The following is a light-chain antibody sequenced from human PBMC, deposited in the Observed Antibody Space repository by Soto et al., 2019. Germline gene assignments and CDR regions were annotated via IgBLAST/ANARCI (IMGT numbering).Light chain of an antibody. CDR1: QSVSSSY. CDR3: QQYGSSPRT. V-gene: IGKV3-20*01. CDR2: GAS. J-gene: IGKJ1*01. Sequence: ESVFTLSKGPLSFSPGERATLSCRASQSVSSSYLAWYQQKPGQAPRLLIYGASSRATGIPDRFSGSGSGTDFTLTISRLEPGDFAVYYCQQYGSSPRTFGQGTKVDIK.